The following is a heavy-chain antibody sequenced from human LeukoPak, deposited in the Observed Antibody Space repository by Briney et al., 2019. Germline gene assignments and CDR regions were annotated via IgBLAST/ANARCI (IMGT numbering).Heavy chain of an antibody. D-gene: IGHD3-10*01. CDR2: ILYDGSNK. J-gene: IGHJ4*02. CDR1: GFTFSSYA. CDR3: ARDSQYYYGSGGDLDY. Sequence: GRSLRLSCAASGFTFSSYAMHWVRQAPGKGLEWVAVILYDGSNKYYADSVKGRFTISRDNSKNTLYLQMNSLRAEDTAVYYCARDSQYYYGSGGDLDYWGQGTLVTVSS. V-gene: IGHV3-30*04.